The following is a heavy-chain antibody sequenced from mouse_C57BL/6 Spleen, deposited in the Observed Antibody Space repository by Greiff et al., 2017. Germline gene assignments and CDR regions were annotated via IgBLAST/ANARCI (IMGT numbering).Heavy chain of an antibody. CDR2: IYPGSGST. CDR3: ARAFDGYGYWYFDV. D-gene: IGHD2-3*01. J-gene: IGHJ1*03. V-gene: IGHV1-55*01. CDR1: GYTFTSYW. Sequence: QVQLQQPGAELVKPGASVKMSCKASGYTFTSYWITWVKQRPGQGLEWIGDIYPGSGSTNYNEKFKSKATLTVDTSSSTAYMQLSSLTSEDSAVYYCARAFDGYGYWYFDVWGTGTTVTVSS.